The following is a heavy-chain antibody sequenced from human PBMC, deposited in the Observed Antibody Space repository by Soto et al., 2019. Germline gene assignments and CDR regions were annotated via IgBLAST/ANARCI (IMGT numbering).Heavy chain of an antibody. J-gene: IGHJ4*02. CDR3: ARLGYSSGWLPY. CDR1: AGTFSSYA. CDR2: IIPIFGTA. Sequence: ASVKVSCKASAGTFSSYAISWVRQAPGQGLEWMGGIIPIFGTANYAQKFQGRVTITADESTSTAYMELSSLRSEDTAVYYCARLGYSSGWLPYWGQGTLVTVSS. D-gene: IGHD6-19*01. V-gene: IGHV1-69*13.